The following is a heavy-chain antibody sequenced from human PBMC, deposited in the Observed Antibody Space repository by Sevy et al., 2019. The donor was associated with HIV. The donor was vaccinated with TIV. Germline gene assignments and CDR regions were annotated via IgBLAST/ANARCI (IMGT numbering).Heavy chain of an antibody. CDR2: IYYSGST. J-gene: IGHJ4*02. D-gene: IGHD3-22*01. CDR3: ARMYFYDSRGSTVFDY. CDR1: GVSISSFY. Sequence: SETLSLTCTVSGVSISSFYWSWIRQPPGKGLEWIGNIYYSGSTNYNPSLKSRVTISVDTSKNQFSLKLSSVTAADTAVYYCARMYFYDSRGSTVFDYWGQGTLVTVSS. V-gene: IGHV4-59*13.